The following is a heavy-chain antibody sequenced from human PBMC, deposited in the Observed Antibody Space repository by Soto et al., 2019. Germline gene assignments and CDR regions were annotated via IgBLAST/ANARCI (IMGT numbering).Heavy chain of an antibody. Sequence: QVQLQESGPGLVKPSQTLSLTCTVSGGSISSGGYYWSWIRQHPGKGLEWIGYIYYSGSTYYNPSLKSRVTISVDTSKNQFSLKLSSVTAADTAVYYCARGMDCSGGSCYSFYSMYYYCMDVWGQGTTVTVSS. CDR2: IYYSGST. J-gene: IGHJ6*02. CDR1: GGSISSGGYY. CDR3: ARGMDCSGGSCYSFYSMYYYCMDV. D-gene: IGHD2-15*01. V-gene: IGHV4-31*03.